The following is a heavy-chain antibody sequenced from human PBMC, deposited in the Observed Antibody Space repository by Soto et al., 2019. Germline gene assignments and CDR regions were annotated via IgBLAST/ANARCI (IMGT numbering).Heavy chain of an antibody. D-gene: IGHD1-26*01. V-gene: IGHV2-5*02. J-gene: IGHJ4*02. Sequence: QITLKESGPTLGKHTQTLTLTCTSSGFSLSTNGVGVGWIRQPPGKALEWLALIYWDDDKRYSPSQRSRLTLTKDTSKNQVVLTMTNMDPVDTATYYCARRRDGTYALDYWGQGTLVTVAS. CDR2: IYWDDDK. CDR1: GFSLSTNGVG. CDR3: ARRRDGTYALDY.